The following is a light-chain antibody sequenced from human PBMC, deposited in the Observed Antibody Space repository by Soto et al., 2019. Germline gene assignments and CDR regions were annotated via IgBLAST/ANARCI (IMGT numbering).Light chain of an antibody. Sequence: DVVRTRCPLSLSVTLGQPASISCRSSESLLHTDGNTHLNWFQQRPGQSPRRLIYGVSNRESGVPDRFSGSGSDTDFTLSISRLKAEDFALYYCIQPPFRSPPFGSGTKVDIK. J-gene: IGKJ1*01. CDR2: GVS. CDR3: IQPPFRSPP. CDR1: ESLLHTDGNTH. V-gene: IGKV2-30*02.